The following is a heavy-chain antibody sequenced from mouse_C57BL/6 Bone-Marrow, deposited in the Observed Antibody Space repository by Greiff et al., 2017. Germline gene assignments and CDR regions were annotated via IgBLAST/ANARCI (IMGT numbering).Heavy chain of an antibody. CDR3: ARRGHIQCWYFDV. J-gene: IGHJ1*03. V-gene: IGHV5-6*02. CDR1: GFTFSSYG. Sequence: EVKLVESGGDLVKPGGSLKLSCAASGFTFSSYGMSWVRQTPDKRLEWVATISSGGSYTYYPDSVKWRFTISRDNAKNTLYLQMSSLKSEDTAMYYCARRGHIQCWYFDVWGTGTTVTVSS. CDR2: ISSGGSYT.